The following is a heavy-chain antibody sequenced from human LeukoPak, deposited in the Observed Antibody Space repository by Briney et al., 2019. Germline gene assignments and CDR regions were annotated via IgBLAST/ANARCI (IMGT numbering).Heavy chain of an antibody. CDR2: IVVGSGNT. V-gene: IGHV1-58*02. CDR1: GFTFTSSA. CDR3: ARDDFWSGYELLTDYYGMDV. D-gene: IGHD3-3*01. Sequence: SVKVSCKASGFTFTSSAMQWVRQARGQRLEWIGWIVVGSGNTNYAQKFQERVTITRDMSTSTAYMELSSLRSEDTAVYYCARDDFWSGYELLTDYYGMDVWGQGTTVTVSS. J-gene: IGHJ6*02.